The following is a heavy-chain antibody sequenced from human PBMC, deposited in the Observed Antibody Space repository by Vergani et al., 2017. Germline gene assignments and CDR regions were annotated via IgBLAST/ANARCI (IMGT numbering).Heavy chain of an antibody. CDR2: IGTAGDT. CDR3: ARAVSTTVGDPPGY. CDR1: GFTFSSYD. Sequence: EVQLVESGGRLVQPGGSLRLSCAASGFTFSSYDMHWVRQATGKGLEWVSAIGTAGDTYYPGSVKGRFTISRETAKNSLYLQMNSLRAGDTAIYYCARAVSTTVGDPPGYWGQGTLVTVSS. V-gene: IGHV3-13*01. D-gene: IGHD4-23*01. J-gene: IGHJ4*02.